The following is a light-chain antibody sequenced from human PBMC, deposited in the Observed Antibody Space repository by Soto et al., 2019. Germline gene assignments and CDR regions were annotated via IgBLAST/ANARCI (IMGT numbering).Light chain of an antibody. CDR3: QQSYSTPA. J-gene: IGKJ1*01. Sequence: DIQMTQSPSSLSSSVGDRVTITCRASQSISSYLSWYQQKPGKAPKLLIYAASSLQSGVPSRFSGSGSGTDFTLTISSLQPEDFATYYCQQSYSTPAFGQGTKVDIK. CDR2: AAS. V-gene: IGKV1-39*01. CDR1: QSISSY.